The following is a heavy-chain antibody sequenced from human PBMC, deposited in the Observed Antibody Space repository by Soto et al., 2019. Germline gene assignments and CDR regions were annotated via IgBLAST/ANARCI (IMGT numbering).Heavy chain of an antibody. D-gene: IGHD1-26*01. CDR1: GFTVSSNY. CDR3: ARVGATLSYYGMDV. J-gene: IGHJ6*02. CDR2: IYSGGST. Sequence: EVQLVESGGGLIQPGGSLRLSCAASGFTVSSNYMSWVRQAPGKGLEWVSVIYSGGSTYYADSVKGRFTISRDNSKNTLYLKMNRLRAEDTAVYYCARVGATLSYYGMDVWGQGTTVTVPS. V-gene: IGHV3-53*01.